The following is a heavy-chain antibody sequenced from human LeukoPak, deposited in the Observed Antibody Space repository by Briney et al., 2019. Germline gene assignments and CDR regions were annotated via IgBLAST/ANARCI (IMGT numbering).Heavy chain of an antibody. D-gene: IGHD4-17*01. CDR2: INHSGSI. CDR3: AILYGDYEYYFDY. J-gene: IGHJ4*02. V-gene: IGHV4-34*01. Sequence: SETLSLTCAVYGESFSGYYWSWIRQPPGKGLEWIGEINHSGSINYNPSLKSRVTISVDTSKNQFSLKLSSVTAADTAVYYCAILYGDYEYYFDYWGQGTLVTVSS. CDR1: GESFSGYY.